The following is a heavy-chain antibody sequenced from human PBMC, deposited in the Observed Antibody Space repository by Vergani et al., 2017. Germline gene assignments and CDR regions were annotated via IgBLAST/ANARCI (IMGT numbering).Heavy chain of an antibody. D-gene: IGHD6-6*01. CDR3: ARGDSSSSEGDYFDY. Sequence: EVQLVESGGGLVKPGGSLRLSCVASGFTFTTYGMGWVRQAPGKGLEWVSSISSSGNYIYYTDSMKGRITISRDNAKSSLSLQMNSLRAEDTAVYYCARGDSSSSEGDYFDYWGQGTLVTVSS. V-gene: IGHV3-21*01. CDR2: ISSSGNYI. CDR1: GFTFTTYG. J-gene: IGHJ4*02.